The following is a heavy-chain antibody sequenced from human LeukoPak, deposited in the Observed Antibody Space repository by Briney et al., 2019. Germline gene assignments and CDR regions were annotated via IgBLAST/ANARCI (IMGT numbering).Heavy chain of an antibody. D-gene: IGHD3-9*01. CDR3: AGAVNFDLLRVPVAFDI. CDR1: GGSISSYY. CDR2: IYYSGST. Sequence: SETLSLTCTVSGGSISSYYWSWIRQPPGKGLEWIGYIYYSGSTNYNPSLKSRVTISVDTSKNQFSLTLSSVPAADTAVYYRAGAVNFDLLRVPVAFDIWGQGTMVTVSS. J-gene: IGHJ3*02. V-gene: IGHV4-59*01.